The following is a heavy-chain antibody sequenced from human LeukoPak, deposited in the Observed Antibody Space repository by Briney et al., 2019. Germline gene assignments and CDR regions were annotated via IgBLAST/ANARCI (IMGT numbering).Heavy chain of an antibody. CDR2: ISSSSSYT. Sequence: GGSLRLSCAASGFTFSDYYMSWIRQAPGKGLEWVPYISSSSSYTNYADSVKGRFTISRDNAKNSLYLQMNSLRAEDTAVYYCARASPDYDFWSGYYRPYGMDVWGQGTTVTVSS. J-gene: IGHJ6*02. CDR1: GFTFSDYY. V-gene: IGHV3-11*06. CDR3: ARASPDYDFWSGYYRPYGMDV. D-gene: IGHD3-3*01.